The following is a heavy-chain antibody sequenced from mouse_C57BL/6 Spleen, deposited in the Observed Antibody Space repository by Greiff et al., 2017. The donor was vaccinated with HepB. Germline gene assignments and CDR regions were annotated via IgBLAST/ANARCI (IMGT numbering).Heavy chain of an antibody. J-gene: IGHJ2*01. CDR3: AREEYGNLDY. Sequence: QVQLQQSGPELVKPGASVKISCKASGYAFSSSWMHWVKQRPGKGLEWIGRIYPGDGDTNYNGKFKGKATLTADKSSSTAYMQLSSLTSEDSAVYFWAREEYGNLDYWGQGTTLTVAS. D-gene: IGHD2-1*01. CDR2: IYPGDGDT. CDR1: GYAFSSSW. V-gene: IGHV1-82*01.